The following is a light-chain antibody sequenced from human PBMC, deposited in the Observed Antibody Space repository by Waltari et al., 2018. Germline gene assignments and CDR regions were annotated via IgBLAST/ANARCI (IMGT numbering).Light chain of an antibody. V-gene: IGKV3-15*01. CDR3: QQYNNWPPEGT. Sequence: EVVMTQSPATLSLSPGERATLSCRASQSVSSNLAWYQQKPGQAPRLLIYSASTRATGIPARFSGSGSATEFTLTISSLQSEDFAVYYCQQYNNWPPEGTFGPGTKVDLK. J-gene: IGKJ3*01. CDR1: QSVSSN. CDR2: SAS.